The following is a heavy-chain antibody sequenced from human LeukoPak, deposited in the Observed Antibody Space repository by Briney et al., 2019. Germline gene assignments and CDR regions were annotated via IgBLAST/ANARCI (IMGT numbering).Heavy chain of an antibody. CDR3: AKGVVVPAASDY. D-gene: IGHD2-2*01. CDR1: GFTLSSYA. Sequence: PGGSLRLSCAASGFTLSSYAMSWVRQAPGKGLKWVSAISGSGGSTYYADSVKGRFTISRDNSKNTLYLQMNSLRAEDTAVYYCAKGVVVPAASDYWGQGTLVTVSS. CDR2: ISGSGGST. J-gene: IGHJ4*02. V-gene: IGHV3-23*01.